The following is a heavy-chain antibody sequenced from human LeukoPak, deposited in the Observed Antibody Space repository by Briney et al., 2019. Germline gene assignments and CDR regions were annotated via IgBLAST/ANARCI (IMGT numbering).Heavy chain of an antibody. Sequence: GGSLRLSCAASGLTFSSYAMSWVRRAPGKGLEWVSVIYSGGSTYYADSVKGRFTISRDNSKNTLYLQMNSLRAEDTAVYYCARDAYSSGWYLDYWGQGTLVTVSS. J-gene: IGHJ4*02. D-gene: IGHD6-19*01. V-gene: IGHV3-53*01. CDR1: GLTFSSYA. CDR3: ARDAYSSGWYLDY. CDR2: IYSGGST.